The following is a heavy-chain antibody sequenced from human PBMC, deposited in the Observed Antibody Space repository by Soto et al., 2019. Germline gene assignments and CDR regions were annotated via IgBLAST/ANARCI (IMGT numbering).Heavy chain of an antibody. CDR3: ARGPYYDFWSGYDY. D-gene: IGHD3-3*01. CDR2: INSDGSST. Sequence: SLRLSCAVSGFTFSSYWMHLVRQAPGKGLVWVSRINSDGSSTSYADSVKGRFTISRDNAKNTLYLQMNSLRAEDTAVYYCARGPYYDFWSGYDYWGQGTLVTVSS. CDR1: GFTFSSYW. J-gene: IGHJ4*02. V-gene: IGHV3-74*01.